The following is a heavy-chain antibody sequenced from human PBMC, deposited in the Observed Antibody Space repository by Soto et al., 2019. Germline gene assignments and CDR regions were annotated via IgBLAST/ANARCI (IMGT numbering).Heavy chain of an antibody. CDR3: LKPYDY. Sequence: PGGSLRLSCAASGFTFGSYSMNWVRQAPGKGLEYVSSISSNGGSTYYADSVKGRFTISRDNSKNTLYLQMSSLRAEDTAVYYCLKPYDYWGHGSLVTVSS. CDR1: GFTFGSYS. CDR2: ISSNGGST. V-gene: IGHV3-64D*08. J-gene: IGHJ4*01.